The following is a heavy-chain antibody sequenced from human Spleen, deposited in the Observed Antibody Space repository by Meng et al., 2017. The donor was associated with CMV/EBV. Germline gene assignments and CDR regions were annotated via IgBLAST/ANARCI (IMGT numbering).Heavy chain of an antibody. CDR2: LRYDGSKK. D-gene: IGHD4/OR15-4a*01. CDR1: GFTFSSYG. CDR3: AKEADDYLLYGMDV. Sequence: GESLKISCAASGFTFSSYGVYWVRQAPGKGLEWVAFLRYDGSKKYYADSVKGRFTISRDNSKNTLYLQMNSLRAEDTAVYYCAKEADDYLLYGMDVWGQGTTVTVSS. J-gene: IGHJ6*02. V-gene: IGHV3-30*02.